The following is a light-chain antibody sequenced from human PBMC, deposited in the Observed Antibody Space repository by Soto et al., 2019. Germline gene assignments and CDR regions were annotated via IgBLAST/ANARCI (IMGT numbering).Light chain of an antibody. CDR3: QQYGSSPRT. CDR2: GAC. V-gene: IGKV3-20*01. Sequence: IVLTQSPGTLSLSPGERATLSCRASQSVGSGYLAFYHQTANQPPLLLNYGACIRATVIPDRFTSSGSAAHFTPTSSRLEPEDFAVYYCQQYGSSPRTFGQGTKVDIK. CDR1: QSVGSGY. J-gene: IGKJ1*01.